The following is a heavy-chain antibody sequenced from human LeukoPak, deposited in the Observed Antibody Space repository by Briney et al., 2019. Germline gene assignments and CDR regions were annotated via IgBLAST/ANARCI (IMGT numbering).Heavy chain of an antibody. CDR3: ARHVHYYDSSGYLYYYYYYMDV. D-gene: IGHD3-22*01. CDR1: GGSISSSIYY. Sequence: SETLSLTCTVSGGSISSSIYYWGWIRQPPGKGLEWIGCISYSGSTYYNPSLKSRVTISVDTSRNQFSLKLSSVTAADTAVYYCARHVHYYDSSGYLYYYYYYMDVWGKGTTVTISS. J-gene: IGHJ6*03. CDR2: ISYSGST. V-gene: IGHV4-39*01.